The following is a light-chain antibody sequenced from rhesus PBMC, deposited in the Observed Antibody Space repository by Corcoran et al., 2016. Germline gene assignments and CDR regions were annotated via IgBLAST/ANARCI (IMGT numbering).Light chain of an antibody. CDR2: DAS. V-gene: IGKV3-35*01. J-gene: IGKJ4*01. CDR1: QSVSSH. Sequence: EIVMTQSPATLSLSPGERATLSCRASQSVSSHLAWYQQKPGQTPRLLIYDASNRATDIPPRVTGSGSGTDVTLTISGLEPEDVGIYYCQQESNWPPTFGGGTKVDIK. CDR3: QQESNWPPT.